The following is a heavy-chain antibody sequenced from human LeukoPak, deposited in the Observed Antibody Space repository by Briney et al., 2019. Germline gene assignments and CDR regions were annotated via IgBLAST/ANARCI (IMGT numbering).Heavy chain of an antibody. D-gene: IGHD3-22*01. CDR3: ARDPYYYDSSGYFDY. Sequence: ASVKVSCKASGYTFTSYYMHWVRQAPGQGLEWMGIINPSGGSTSYAQKFQGRVTMTGDTSTSTVYMELSSLRSEDTAVYYCARDPYYYDSSGYFDYWGQGTLVTVSS. J-gene: IGHJ4*02. V-gene: IGHV1-46*01. CDR1: GYTFTSYY. CDR2: INPSGGST.